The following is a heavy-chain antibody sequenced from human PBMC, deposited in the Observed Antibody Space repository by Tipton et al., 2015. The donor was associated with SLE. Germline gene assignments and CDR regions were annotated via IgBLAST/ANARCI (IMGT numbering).Heavy chain of an antibody. Sequence: TLSLTCTVSGGSISSGSYYWSWIRQPAGKGLEWIGRIYTSGSTNYNPSLKSRFTISVDTSKNQFSLKLSSVTAADTAVYYCARSRPTVVPGSFDIWGQGTMVTVSS. CDR2: IYTSGST. J-gene: IGHJ3*02. D-gene: IGHD2-15*01. CDR1: GGSISSGSYY. V-gene: IGHV4-61*02. CDR3: ARSRPTVVPGSFDI.